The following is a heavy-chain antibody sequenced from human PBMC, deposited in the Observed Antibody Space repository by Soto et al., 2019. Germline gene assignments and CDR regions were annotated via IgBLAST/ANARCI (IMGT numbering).Heavy chain of an antibody. J-gene: IGHJ6*02. Sequence: ASVKVSCKASGYTFTSYGISWVRQAPGQGLEWMGWISAYNGNTNYAQKLQGRVTMTTDTSTSTAYMELRSLRSDDTAVYYCARDRPLLFLEWLNYYGMDVWCPGTTVTVS. CDR3: ARDRPLLFLEWLNYYGMDV. D-gene: IGHD3-3*01. CDR2: ISAYNGNT. CDR1: GYTFTSYG. V-gene: IGHV1-18*01.